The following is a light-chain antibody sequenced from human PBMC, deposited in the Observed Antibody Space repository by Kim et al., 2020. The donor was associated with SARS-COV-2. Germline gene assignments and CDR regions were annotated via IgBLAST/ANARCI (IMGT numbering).Light chain of an antibody. J-gene: IGLJ3*02. CDR3: AAWDDSLNGGV. CDR2: SND. V-gene: IGLV1-44*01. Sequence: GQRVTISCSGSSCNIGSNTVNWYQQHQGTAPKLLINSNDRRPSGVPDRFSCSKSGASASLAISGLQSEDEADYYCAAWDDSLNGGVFGGGTQLTVL. CDR1: SCNIGSNT.